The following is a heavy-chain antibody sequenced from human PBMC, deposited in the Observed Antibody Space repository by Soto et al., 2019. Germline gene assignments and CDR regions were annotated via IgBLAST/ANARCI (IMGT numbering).Heavy chain of an antibody. CDR1: GFTFSSYA. Sequence: EVQLLESGGGLVQPGGSLRLSCAASGFTFSSYAMSWVRQAPGKGLEWVSAISGGGGSTYYADSVKGRFTISRDNSKNTLYLQMNSLRAEDTAVYYCAKEFGGYDNYYYYYMDVWGKGTTVTVSS. V-gene: IGHV3-23*01. J-gene: IGHJ6*03. D-gene: IGHD5-12*01. CDR3: AKEFGGYDNYYYYYMDV. CDR2: ISGGGGST.